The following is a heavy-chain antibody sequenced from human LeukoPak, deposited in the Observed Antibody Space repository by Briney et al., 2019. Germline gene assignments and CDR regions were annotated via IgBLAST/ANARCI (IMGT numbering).Heavy chain of an antibody. D-gene: IGHD3-10*01. V-gene: IGHV4-39*07. Sequence: PSETLSLTCTVSGGSISSSSYYWGWIRQPPGKGLEWIGSIYYSGSTYYNPSLKSRVTISVDTSKNQFSLKLSSVTAADTAVYYGARERGEDGSVDYWGQGTLVTVSS. CDR2: IYYSGST. CDR1: GGSISSSSYY. J-gene: IGHJ4*02. CDR3: ARERGEDGSVDY.